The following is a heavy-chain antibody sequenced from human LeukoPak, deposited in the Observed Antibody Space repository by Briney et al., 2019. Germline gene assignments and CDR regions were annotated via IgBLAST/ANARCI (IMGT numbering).Heavy chain of an antibody. CDR1: GFTVSSNY. J-gene: IGHJ6*02. D-gene: IGHD3-3*01. V-gene: IGHV3-53*04. Sequence: PGGSLRLSCAASGFTVSSNYMTWVRQAPGKGLDWVSLIYSAGGTYYTDSVKGRFTISRHSSKNTLYLQMNSLRGEDTAVYYCARFLGRITISGVVPYGMDVWGQGTTVTVSS. CDR2: IYSAGGT. CDR3: ARFLGRITISGVVPYGMDV.